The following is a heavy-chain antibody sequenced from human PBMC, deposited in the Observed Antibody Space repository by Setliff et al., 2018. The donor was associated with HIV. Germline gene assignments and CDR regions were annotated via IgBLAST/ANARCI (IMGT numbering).Heavy chain of an antibody. CDR1: GYTFTGYY. V-gene: IGHV1-2*06. Sequence: ASVKVSCKASGYTFTGYYLHWVRQAPGQGLEWMGRINPNNGVTFYGQKFQGRVTMTRDTSIMTAHMELGRLTYDDTAVYYCASFRGTGTTRSLDHFDYWGQGTLVTVSS. CDR2: INPNNGVT. CDR3: ASFRGTGTTRSLDHFDY. D-gene: IGHD1-1*01. J-gene: IGHJ4*02.